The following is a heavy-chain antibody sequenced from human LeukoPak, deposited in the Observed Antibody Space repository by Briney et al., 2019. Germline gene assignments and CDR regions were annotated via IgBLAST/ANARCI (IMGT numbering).Heavy chain of an antibody. V-gene: IGHV4-61*08. CDR3: ARVDYGEYAFDI. CDR1: GGSVSSAGYY. CDR2: IYYSGIT. J-gene: IGHJ3*02. Sequence: SETLSLTCTVSGGSVSSAGYYWSWIRQPPGKGLEWIGFIYYSGITNYKPSLKSRVTISIDTSKSQFSLKLSSVTAADTAVYYCARVDYGEYAFDIWGQGTMVTISS. D-gene: IGHD4-17*01.